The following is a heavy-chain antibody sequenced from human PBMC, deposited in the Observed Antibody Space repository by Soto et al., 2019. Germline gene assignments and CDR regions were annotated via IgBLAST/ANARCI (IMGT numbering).Heavy chain of an antibody. J-gene: IGHJ4*02. CDR3: ARDGGRCIGGTCLTN. D-gene: IGHD2-15*01. CDR2: ICHRGGGT. Sequence: QVHLQESGPGLVKPSQTLSLICSVSGVSIDSGGYYWSWIRQRPGKGLEWIGYICHRGGGTFYNPALKSRAAISIDTSKNHLLLALTSMTAADTAVYYCARDGGRCIGGTCLTNWGQGTLVTVSS. V-gene: IGHV4-31*03. CDR1: GVSIDSGGYY.